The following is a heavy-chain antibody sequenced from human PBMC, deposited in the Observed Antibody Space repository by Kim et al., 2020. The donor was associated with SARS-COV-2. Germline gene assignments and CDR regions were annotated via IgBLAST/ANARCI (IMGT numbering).Heavy chain of an antibody. CDR1: GFTFSNAW. Sequence: GGSLRLSCAASGFTFSNAWMSWVRQAPGKGLEWVGRIKSKTDGGTTDYAAPVKGRFTISRDDSKNTLYLQMNSLKTEDTAVYYCTSSNWNDGAIDYWGQGTLVTVSS. D-gene: IGHD1-20*01. CDR2: IKSKTDGGTT. V-gene: IGHV3-15*01. CDR3: TSSNWNDGAIDY. J-gene: IGHJ4*02.